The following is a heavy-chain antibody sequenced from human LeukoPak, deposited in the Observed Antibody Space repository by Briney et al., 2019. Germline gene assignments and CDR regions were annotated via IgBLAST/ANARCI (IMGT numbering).Heavy chain of an antibody. Sequence: PGGSLRLSCAASGFTFSNHWMHWVRQAPGKGLVWVSRINSDMSSTNYADSVKGRFTISRDNAKNTLYLQMNSLRAEDTAAYYCARDIAVSGNYFDYWGQGTLVTVSS. V-gene: IGHV3-74*01. CDR2: INSDMSST. CDR1: GFTFSNHW. CDR3: ARDIAVSGNYFDY. D-gene: IGHD6-19*01. J-gene: IGHJ4*02.